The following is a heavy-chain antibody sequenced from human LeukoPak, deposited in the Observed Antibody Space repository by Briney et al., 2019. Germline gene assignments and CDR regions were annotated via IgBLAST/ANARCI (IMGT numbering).Heavy chain of an antibody. V-gene: IGHV3-7*01. Sequence: PGGSLRLSCAASGFTFSSYWMSWVRQAPGKGLEWVAKIKQDGSEKYYVDSVKGRFTISRDNAKNSLYLQMNSLRAEDTAVYYCARDSSNPRLLEWLLYDFDYWGQGTLVTVSS. J-gene: IGHJ4*02. CDR1: GFTFSSYW. CDR3: ARDSSNPRLLEWLLYDFDY. D-gene: IGHD3-3*01. CDR2: IKQDGSEK.